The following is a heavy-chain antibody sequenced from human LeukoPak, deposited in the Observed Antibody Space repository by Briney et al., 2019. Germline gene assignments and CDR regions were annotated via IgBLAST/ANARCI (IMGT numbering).Heavy chain of an antibody. CDR2: IYNSGTT. CDR3: ARGYPCSGTSCYLDYYYYCGMDV. Sequence: SETLSLTCTVSGGSISRSSYYWGWIRQPPGKGLEWIGTIYNSGTTYYNPSLKSRVTISVDTSKNQFSLRLSSVTAADTAVYYCARGYPCSGTSCYLDYYYYCGMDVWGQGTTVTVSS. CDR1: GGSISRSSYY. J-gene: IGHJ6*02. D-gene: IGHD2-2*01. V-gene: IGHV4-39*01.